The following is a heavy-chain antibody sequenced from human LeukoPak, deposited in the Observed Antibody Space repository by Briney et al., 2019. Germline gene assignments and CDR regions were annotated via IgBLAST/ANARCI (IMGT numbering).Heavy chain of an antibody. J-gene: IGHJ1*01. Sequence: SGTLSLTCAVSGDSISSSNWWSWVRQPPGKGLEWIGEIYHSGSTNYNPSLKSRVTISVDTSKNQFSLKLSSVTAADTAVYYCARRGLRLSGSYFCFQHWGQGTLVTVSS. CDR3: ARRGLRLSGSYFCFQH. CDR1: GDSISSSNW. CDR2: IYHSGST. V-gene: IGHV4-4*02. D-gene: IGHD1-26*01.